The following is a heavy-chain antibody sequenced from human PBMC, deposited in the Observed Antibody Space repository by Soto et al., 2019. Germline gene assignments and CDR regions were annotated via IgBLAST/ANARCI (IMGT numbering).Heavy chain of an antibody. CDR2: IYPGDSDT. J-gene: IGHJ3*02. CDR1: GYSFTSYW. CDR3: ARQGDYYDGSGYLIYLDDFDT. V-gene: IGHV5-51*01. Sequence: GESLKISCKGSGYSFTSYWIGWVRQMPGKGLEWMGIIYPGDSDTRYSPSFQGQVTISADKSISTAYLQWSSLKASDTAMYYCARQGDYYDGSGYLIYLDDFDTSGQGTTATV. D-gene: IGHD3-22*01.